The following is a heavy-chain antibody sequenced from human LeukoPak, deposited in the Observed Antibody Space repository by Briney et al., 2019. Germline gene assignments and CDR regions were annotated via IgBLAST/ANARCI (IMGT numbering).Heavy chain of an antibody. V-gene: IGHV3-23*01. CDR3: AKDEDGVAASE. J-gene: IGHJ4*02. Sequence: GSLTLSCAASGFTFTSYAMSWVRQAPGKGLEWVSSISGSRGSTYYADSVQGRFTISRDNSKNTVYLQMNSLRAEDTAVYYCAKDEDGVAASEGGQGTLVADPS. D-gene: IGHD3-3*01. CDR1: GFTFTSYA. CDR2: ISGSRGST.